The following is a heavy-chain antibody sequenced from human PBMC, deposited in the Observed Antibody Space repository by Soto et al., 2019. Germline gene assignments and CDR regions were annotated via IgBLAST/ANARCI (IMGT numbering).Heavy chain of an antibody. J-gene: IGHJ4*02. CDR1: GFTFSIYS. D-gene: IGHD5-12*01. V-gene: IGHV3-21*01. Sequence: GGSLRLSCAASGFTFSIYSMNWVRQAPGKGLEWVSSISSTGGDIYYADSLKGRFTISRDNAKNTLYLQMNSLTDEDTAVYYCARDSGYSGYDPPDYWGQGTLVTVSS. CDR3: ARDSGYSGYDPPDY. CDR2: ISSTGGDI.